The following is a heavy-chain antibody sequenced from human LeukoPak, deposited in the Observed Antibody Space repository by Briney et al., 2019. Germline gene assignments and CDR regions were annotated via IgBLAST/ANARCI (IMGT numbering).Heavy chain of an antibody. Sequence: SETLSLTCAVSGVSFNDFYWSWVRQTPGKGLEWIGEINHSGYTNDSPSLKSRVTLSIDTSRKQFSLNLRSVTVADTGIYYCTRMTTGHDYWGQGTLVTVSS. CDR3: TRMTTGHDY. J-gene: IGHJ4*02. CDR2: INHSGYT. CDR1: GVSFNDFY. D-gene: IGHD4-17*01. V-gene: IGHV4-34*01.